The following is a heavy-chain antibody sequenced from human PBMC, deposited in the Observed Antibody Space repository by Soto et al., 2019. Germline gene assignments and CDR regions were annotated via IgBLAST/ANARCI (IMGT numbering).Heavy chain of an antibody. CDR2: IYYSGST. D-gene: IGHD2-2*01. J-gene: IGHJ6*02. V-gene: IGHV4-31*03. CDR1: GGSVSSGGYY. CDR3: ARATQPGPPRGYGMDV. Sequence: TLSLPSTVSGGSVSSGGYYWSWIRQHPGKVLEWIGYIYYSGSTYYNPSLKSRVTISVDTSKNRFSLKLSPVTAADTAVYYCARATQPGPPRGYGMDVWGQGTTVTVSS.